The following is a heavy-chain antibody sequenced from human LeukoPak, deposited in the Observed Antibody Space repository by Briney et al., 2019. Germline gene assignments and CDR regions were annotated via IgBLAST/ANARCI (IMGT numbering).Heavy chain of an antibody. Sequence: GGSLRLSCAASGFTFSSYGMSWVRQAPGKGLEWVSAISGSAGSTYYADSVKGRFTISRDNSKNTLYLQMNSLRAEDTAVYYCAKVKGEYYYDSSGYYFDYWGQGTLVTVSS. D-gene: IGHD3-22*01. CDR2: ISGSAGST. CDR3: AKVKGEYYYDSSGYYFDY. CDR1: GFTFSSYG. V-gene: IGHV3-23*01. J-gene: IGHJ4*02.